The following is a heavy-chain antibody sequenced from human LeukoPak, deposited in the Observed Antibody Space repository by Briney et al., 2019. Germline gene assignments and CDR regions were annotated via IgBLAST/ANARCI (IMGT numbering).Heavy chain of an antibody. CDR3: ADEYFDISTGYFAEYFQH. Sequence: GRSLRLSCAASGFTFSSDAMSWVRQAPGKGLEWVPAISGSGGRTYYADSVKGRFTISRDNSKNTLYLQMNSLRAEDTAVYYCADEYFDISTGYFAEYFQHWGQGTLVTVSS. V-gene: IGHV3-23*01. CDR1: GFTFSSDA. D-gene: IGHD3-9*01. CDR2: ISGSGGRT. J-gene: IGHJ1*01.